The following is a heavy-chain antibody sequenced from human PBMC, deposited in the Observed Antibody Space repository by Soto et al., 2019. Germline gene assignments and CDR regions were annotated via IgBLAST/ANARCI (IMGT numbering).Heavy chain of an antibody. J-gene: IGHJ6*02. CDR2: INYDGYS. Sequence: QVQLQESGPGLVKPSETLSLTCTVSGGSITNYYCSWFRQPPGKGLEWIGYINYDGYSAYNLSLKRRVTLSMDASKTQSSRMLESGTATDTAVYYCARHGFGPLHGLVDVWGPGTTVIVSS. CDR3: ARHGFGPLHGLVDV. CDR1: GGSITNYY. D-gene: IGHD3-10*01. V-gene: IGHV4-59*08.